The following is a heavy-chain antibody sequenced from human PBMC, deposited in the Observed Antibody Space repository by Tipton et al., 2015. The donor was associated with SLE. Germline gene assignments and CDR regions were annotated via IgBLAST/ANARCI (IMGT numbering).Heavy chain of an antibody. CDR3: ARDSYDILTGYYSVWYFDL. J-gene: IGHJ2*01. Sequence: SLRLSCAASGFTFSSYGMHWVRQAPGKGLEWVAVIWYDGSNKYYADSVKGRFTISRDNSKNTLYLQMNSLRAEDTAVYYCARDSYDILTGYYSVWYFDLWGRGTLVTVSS. CDR1: GFTFSSYG. CDR2: IWYDGSNK. D-gene: IGHD3-9*01. V-gene: IGHV3-33*01.